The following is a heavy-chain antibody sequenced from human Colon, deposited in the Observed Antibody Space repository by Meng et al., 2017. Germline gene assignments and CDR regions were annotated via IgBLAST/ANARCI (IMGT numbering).Heavy chain of an antibody. D-gene: IGHD6-19*01. J-gene: IGHJ4*02. CDR3: ARDLSGIAVAGADY. V-gene: IGHV3-11*01. CDR1: GFTFSDYY. CDR2: MSSSGSTV. Sequence: GESLKISCAASGFTFSDYYMSWIRQAPGKGLEWVSYMSSSGSTVSYADSVKGRFTISRDNANNSLYLQMNSLRAEDTAVYYCARDLSGIAVAGADYWGQGDLVT.